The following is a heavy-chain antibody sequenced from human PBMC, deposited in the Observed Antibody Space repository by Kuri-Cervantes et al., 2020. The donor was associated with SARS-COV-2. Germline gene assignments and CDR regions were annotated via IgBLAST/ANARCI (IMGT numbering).Heavy chain of an antibody. CDR3: ARDHPYSNYDYYYYGMDV. Sequence: ASVKVSCKASGYTFTSYAMHWVRQAPGQRLEWMGRINAGNGNTKYPQKFQGRVTITRDTSASTAYMELSSLRSEDTAVYYCARDHPYSNYDYYYYGMDVWGQGTTVTVSS. J-gene: IGHJ6*02. V-gene: IGHV1-3*01. CDR2: INAGNGNT. D-gene: IGHD4-11*01. CDR1: GYTFTSYA.